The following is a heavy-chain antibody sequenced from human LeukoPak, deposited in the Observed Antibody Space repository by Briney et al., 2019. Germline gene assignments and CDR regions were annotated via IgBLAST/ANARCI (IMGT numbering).Heavy chain of an antibody. V-gene: IGHV3-74*01. J-gene: IGHJ5*02. CDR3: ARPLVPGGNCFDP. D-gene: IGHD1-14*01. CDR2: INTDGGST. CDR1: GFTFGSYW. Sequence: QPGGSLRLSCAASGFTFGSYWMHWVRQAPGKGLVWVSRINTDGGSTTYADSVKGRFTISRDTSKNTLYLQMNSVRTEDTAVYYCARPLVPGGNCFDPWGQGTLVTVSS.